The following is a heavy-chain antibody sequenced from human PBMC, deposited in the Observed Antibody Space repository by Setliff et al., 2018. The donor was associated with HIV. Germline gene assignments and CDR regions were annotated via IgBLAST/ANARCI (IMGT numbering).Heavy chain of an antibody. CDR3: ARGLSSQTYWGTRPLGLDY. D-gene: IGHD2-2*01. V-gene: IGHV4-34*01. CDR2: INYSGST. Sequence: TSETLSLTCVVYGGSFSDYYWTWIRQPPEKGLEWIGKINYSGSTDYNSSLRSRVTISVDTSKNQISLKLTSVTAADTAVYYCARGLSSQTYWGTRPLGLDYWGQGSLVTVSS. J-gene: IGHJ4*01. CDR1: GGSFSDYY.